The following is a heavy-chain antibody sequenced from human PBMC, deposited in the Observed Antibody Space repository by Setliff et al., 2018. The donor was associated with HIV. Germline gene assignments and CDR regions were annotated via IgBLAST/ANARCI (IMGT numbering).Heavy chain of an antibody. D-gene: IGHD5-12*01. Sequence: GGSLRLSCVGSGFTFNDYHISWIRQAPGKGLEWISYIGSLGDKEYADPVKGRFTISRDNARKSVYLQIDSLRAEDTAVYYCARDRGYDLDYFDYWGQGTLVTVSS. V-gene: IGHV3-11*05. CDR1: GFTFNDYH. J-gene: IGHJ4*02. CDR3: ARDRGYDLDYFDY. CDR2: IGSLGDK.